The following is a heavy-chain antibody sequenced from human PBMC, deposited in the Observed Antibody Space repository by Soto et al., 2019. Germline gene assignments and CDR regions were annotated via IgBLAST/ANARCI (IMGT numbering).Heavy chain of an antibody. CDR3: AKVDVGVDTAAAV. Sequence: EVQLLESGGGLVQPGRSLRLSCVASGFTFSSYAMSWVRQAPGGGVEWVSGIRGSAGSTYYADSVKGRFTLSRDNAKNTLDLQMTSLKAEDTAVYDCAKVDVGVDTAAAVWGQGTTVTVSS. J-gene: IGHJ6*02. CDR1: GFTFSSYA. CDR2: IRGSAGST. D-gene: IGHD5-18*01. V-gene: IGHV3-23*01.